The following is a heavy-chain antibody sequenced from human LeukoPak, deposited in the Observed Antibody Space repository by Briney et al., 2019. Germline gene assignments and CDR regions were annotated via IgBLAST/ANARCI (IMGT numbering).Heavy chain of an antibody. V-gene: IGHV3-7*01. J-gene: IGHJ4*02. D-gene: IGHD6-6*01. Sequence: GGSLRLSCAASGFMFSTYWMSWVRQAPGKGLEWVANIKQDGSEKYYVDSVKGRFTISRDNAKNSLYLQMNSPRAEDTAVYYCARESFAARWDWGQGTLVTVSS. CDR1: GFMFSTYW. CDR3: ARESFAARWD. CDR2: IKQDGSEK.